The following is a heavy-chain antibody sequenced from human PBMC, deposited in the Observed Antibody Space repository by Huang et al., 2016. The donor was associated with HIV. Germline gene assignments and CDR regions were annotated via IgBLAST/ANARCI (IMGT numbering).Heavy chain of an antibody. D-gene: IGHD5-12*01. CDR3: TRDGVAPDEEFDY. CDR1: GYTFADYF. CDR2: LNPKNGAT. J-gene: IGHJ4*02. V-gene: IGHV1-2*02. Sequence: QVQLVQSGAEVKKPGASVKVSCKPSGYTFADYFIHWVRQAPGQGLEWMAWLNPKNGATNYAQKFLGRVTVTGDTSINTAYMEFSGLTSDDTANYYCTRDGVAPDEEFDYWGQGTLIIVPS.